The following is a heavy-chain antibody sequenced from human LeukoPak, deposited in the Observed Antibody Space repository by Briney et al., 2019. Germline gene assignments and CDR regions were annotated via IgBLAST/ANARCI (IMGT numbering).Heavy chain of an antibody. Sequence: ASVKVSCKASGGTFSSYAISWVRQAPGQGLEWMGGIIPIFGTANYAQKFQGRVTMTRDTSLSTAHMELSSLRSDDTAMYYCAREREREGYSSSRMFDYWGQGTLVTVSS. CDR1: GGTFSSYA. D-gene: IGHD6-13*01. V-gene: IGHV1-69*05. CDR2: IIPIFGTA. CDR3: AREREREGYSSSRMFDY. J-gene: IGHJ4*02.